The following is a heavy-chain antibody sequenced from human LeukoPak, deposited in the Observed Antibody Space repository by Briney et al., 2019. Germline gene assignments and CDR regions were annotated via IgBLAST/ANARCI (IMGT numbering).Heavy chain of an antibody. CDR2: INRNSGGT. CDR3: ARAIWSYCGGDCYSGVYFDY. V-gene: IGHV1-2*02. CDR1: GYTFTGYY. Sequence: ASVKVSCKASGYTFTGYYMHWVRQAPGQGLEWMGWINRNSGGTNYAQKFQGRVTMTRDTSISTAYMELSRLRSDDTAVYYCARAIWSYCGGDCYSGVYFDYWGQGTLVTVSS. J-gene: IGHJ4*02. D-gene: IGHD2-21*01.